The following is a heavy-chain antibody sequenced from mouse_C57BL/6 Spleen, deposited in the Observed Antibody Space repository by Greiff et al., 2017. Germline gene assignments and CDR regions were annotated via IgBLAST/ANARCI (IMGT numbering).Heavy chain of an antibody. CDR1: GYTFTSYW. CDR3: AREGDGPYYAMDY. J-gene: IGHJ4*01. V-gene: IGHV1-55*01. Sequence: QVQLQQPGAELVKPGASVKMSCKASGYTFTSYWITWVKQRPGQGLEWIGDIYPGSGSTNYNEKFKSKATLTVDTSSSTAYMQLSSLTSEDSAVYYCAREGDGPYYAMDYWGQGTSVTVSS. CDR2: IYPGSGST. D-gene: IGHD2-3*01.